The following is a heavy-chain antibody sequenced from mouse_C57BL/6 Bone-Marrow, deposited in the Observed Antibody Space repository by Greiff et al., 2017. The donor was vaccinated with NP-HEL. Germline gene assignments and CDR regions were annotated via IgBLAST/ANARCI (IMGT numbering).Heavy chain of an antibody. J-gene: IGHJ4*01. V-gene: IGHV5-4*01. CDR2: ISDGGSYT. D-gene: IGHD2-4*01. Sequence: EVQLVESGGGLVKPGGSLKLSCAASGFTFSSYAMSWVRQTPEKRLEWVATISDGGSYTYYPDNVKGRFTISRDNAKNNLYLQMSHLKSEDTAMYYCAREDFYYDYGDYAMDYWGQGTSVTVSS. CDR3: AREDFYYDYGDYAMDY. CDR1: GFTFSSYA.